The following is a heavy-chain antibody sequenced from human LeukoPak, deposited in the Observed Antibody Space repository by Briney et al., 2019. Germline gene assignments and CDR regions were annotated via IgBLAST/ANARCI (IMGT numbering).Heavy chain of an antibody. CDR1: GYSIRSGDY. D-gene: IGHD3-22*01. CDR2: IDQSRIT. V-gene: IGHV4-38-2*02. Sequence: SGTLSLTCSVSGYSIRSGDYWGWIRQPPGKGLGWIARIDQSRITYYNPFLKSRVTMSVDTSKNESSLKLTSVTAADTAVYYCARDRYYSDSSGYFNWFDPWGEGTLVTVSS. J-gene: IGHJ5*02. CDR3: ARDRYYSDSSGYFNWFDP.